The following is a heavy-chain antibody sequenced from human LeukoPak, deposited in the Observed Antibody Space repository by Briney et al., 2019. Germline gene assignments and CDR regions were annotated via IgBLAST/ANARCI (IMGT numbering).Heavy chain of an antibody. CDR1: GGSISSYY. V-gene: IGHV4-59*08. D-gene: IGHD4-17*01. J-gene: IGHJ4*02. CDR3: ARGRYYGDYIDY. Sequence: SETLSLTCTVSGGSISSYYWSWIRQPPGKGLEWIGHIYYSGSTNYNPSLKSRVTISIDTSKNQFSLNLSSVTAADTAVYYCARGRYYGDYIDYWGQGTLVTVSS. CDR2: IYYSGST.